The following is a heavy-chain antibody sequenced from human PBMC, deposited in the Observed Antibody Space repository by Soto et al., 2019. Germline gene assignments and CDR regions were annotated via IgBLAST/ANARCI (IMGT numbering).Heavy chain of an antibody. CDR2: IYYSGST. J-gene: IGHJ5*02. CDR1: GGSISSYY. CDR3: ARDNPRGYDFWSGYYTGNWFDP. Sequence: SETLSLTFTVSGGSISSYYWSWIRQPPGKGLEWIGYIYYSGSTNYNPSLKSRVTISVDTSKNQFSLKLSSVTAADTAVYYCARDNPRGYDFWSGYYTGNWFDPWGQGTLVTVSS. V-gene: IGHV4-59*01. D-gene: IGHD3-3*01.